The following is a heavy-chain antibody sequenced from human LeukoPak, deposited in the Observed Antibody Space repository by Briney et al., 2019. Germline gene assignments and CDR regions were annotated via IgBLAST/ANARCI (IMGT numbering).Heavy chain of an antibody. CDR2: MSYDGSDK. Sequence: PGGSLRLSCAASGFTFSSYSMHWVRQAPGKGLEWEAVMSYDGSDKYYADSVKGRFTISRDNSKNTLYLQMNSLREEDTAVYYCARGAVRVARLDAFDIWGQGTMVIVSS. D-gene: IGHD2-8*02. CDR3: ARGAVRVARLDAFDI. J-gene: IGHJ3*02. CDR1: GFTFSSYS. V-gene: IGHV3-30*04.